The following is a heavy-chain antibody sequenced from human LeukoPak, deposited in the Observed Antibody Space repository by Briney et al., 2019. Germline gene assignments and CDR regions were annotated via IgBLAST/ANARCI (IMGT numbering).Heavy chain of an antibody. CDR2: INPNSGGT. D-gene: IGHD2-2*01. V-gene: IGHV1-2*02. CDR1: GYTFTGYY. Sequence: ASLKVSCKASGYTFTGYYINWVRQAPGQGLEWMGWINPNSGGTNYPQKFQGRVTMTSDTSISTAYMELTSLRSDDSAVYYCARKSAVRSTSEFGFWGQGTLVTVSS. J-gene: IGHJ4*02. CDR3: ARKSAVRSTSEFGF.